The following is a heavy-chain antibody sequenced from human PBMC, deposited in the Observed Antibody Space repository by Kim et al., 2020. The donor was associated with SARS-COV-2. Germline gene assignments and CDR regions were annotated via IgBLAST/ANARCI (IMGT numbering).Heavy chain of an antibody. J-gene: IGHJ4*02. CDR3: ARERGPRNFWELLSPLDY. V-gene: IGHV3-30*07. Sequence: KGRFTISRDNSKNTLYLQMNSLRAEDTAVYYCARERGPRNFWELLSPLDYWGQGTLVTVSS. D-gene: IGHD1-26*01.